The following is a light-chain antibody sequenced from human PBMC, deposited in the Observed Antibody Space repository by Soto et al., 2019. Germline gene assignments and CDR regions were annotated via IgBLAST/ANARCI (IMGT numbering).Light chain of an antibody. Sequence: QSVLTQPPSASGSPGQSVAISCTGTSSDVGGYNYVSWYQQHPGKAPKLMIYEVNKRPSGVPDRFSGSKSGNTASLTVSGLQAEYEADSYCSSYAASSNVLGNGTKVTV. J-gene: IGLJ1*01. CDR2: EVN. CDR3: SSYAASSNV. V-gene: IGLV2-8*01. CDR1: SSDVGGYNY.